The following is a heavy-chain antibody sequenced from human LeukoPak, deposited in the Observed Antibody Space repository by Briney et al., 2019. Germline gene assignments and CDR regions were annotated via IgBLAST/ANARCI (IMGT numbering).Heavy chain of an antibody. CDR2: INHSGST. CDR1: GGSSSGDY. V-gene: IGHV4-34*01. CDR3: ARLGWLQSNDY. D-gene: IGHD5-24*01. Sequence: SETLSLTCAVYGGSSSGDYWSGIRQPPGKGLEWIGEINHSGSTNYNPSLKSRVTISVDTSKNQFSLKLSSVTAADTAVYYCARLGWLQSNDYWGQGTLVIVSS. J-gene: IGHJ4*02.